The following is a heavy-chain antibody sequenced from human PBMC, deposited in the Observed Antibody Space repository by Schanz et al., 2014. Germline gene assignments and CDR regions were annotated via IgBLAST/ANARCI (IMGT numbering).Heavy chain of an antibody. V-gene: IGHV3-33*06. J-gene: IGHJ4*02. D-gene: IGHD6-13*01. CDR3: AKGRGSWGYFFDY. CDR1: GFIFSTFG. Sequence: VQLVESGGGLVKPGGSLTLSCAASGFIFSTFGMQWVRQAPGKGLEWVAVIWYDGNKKYYADSVKGRFTVSRDNSKNTVDLQMNSLRAEDTAVYYCAKGRGSWGYFFDYWGQGTLVTVSS. CDR2: IWYDGNKK.